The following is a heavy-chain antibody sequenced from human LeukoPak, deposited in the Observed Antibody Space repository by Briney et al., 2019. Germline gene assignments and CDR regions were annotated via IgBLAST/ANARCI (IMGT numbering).Heavy chain of an antibody. V-gene: IGHV3-48*01. Sequence: GGSLRLSCAASGFTFSSYSMNWVRQAPGKGLEWVSYISSSSSTIYYADSVKGRFTISRDNAKNSLYLQMSSLRAEDTAVYYCAKTMLYYYYYMDVWGKGTTVTISS. CDR2: ISSSSSTI. J-gene: IGHJ6*03. D-gene: IGHD3-10*02. CDR3: AKTMLYYYYYMDV. CDR1: GFTFSSYS.